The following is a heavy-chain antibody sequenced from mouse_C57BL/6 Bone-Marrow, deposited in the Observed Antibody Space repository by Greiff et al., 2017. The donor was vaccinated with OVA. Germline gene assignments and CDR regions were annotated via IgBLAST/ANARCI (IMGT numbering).Heavy chain of an antibody. CDR1: GFTFSDYY. CDR3: ARHGYYGSSYYYFDY. CDR2: ISNGGGST. J-gene: IGHJ2*01. V-gene: IGHV5-12*01. Sequence: EVKLVESGGGLVQPGGSLKLSCAASGFTFSDYYMYWVRQTPEKRLEWVAYISNGGGSTYYPDNVKGRFTISRDNAKNTLYLQMSRLKSEDTAMYYCARHGYYGSSYYYFDYWGQGTTLTVSS. D-gene: IGHD1-1*01.